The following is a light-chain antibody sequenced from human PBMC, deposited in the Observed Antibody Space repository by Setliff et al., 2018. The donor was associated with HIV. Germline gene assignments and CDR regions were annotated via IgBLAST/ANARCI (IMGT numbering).Light chain of an antibody. Sequence: QSALTQPASVFGSPGQSITISCTGTSSDVGGYNYVSWYQQHPGEAPKLMIYDVSTRPSGVSNRFSGSKSGNTASLTISGLQAEDEADYYCCSYTSSSTRLFGGGTKVTVL. CDR3: CSYTSSSTRL. J-gene: IGLJ2*01. V-gene: IGLV2-14*01. CDR1: SSDVGGYNY. CDR2: DVS.